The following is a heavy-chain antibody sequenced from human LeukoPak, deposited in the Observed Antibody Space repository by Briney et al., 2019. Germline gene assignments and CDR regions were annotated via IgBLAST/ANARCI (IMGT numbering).Heavy chain of an antibody. CDR2: INHSGST. V-gene: IGHV4-34*01. CDR1: GGSFSGYY. D-gene: IGHD3-22*01. J-gene: IGHJ4*02. Sequence: SETLSLTCAVYGGSFSGYYWSWIRQPPGKGLGWIGEINHSGSTNYNPSLKSRVTMSVDTSKNVFSLKLTSVTAADTAVYYCARAYYYDSSAAIDYWGQGILVTVSS. CDR3: ARAYYYDSSAAIDY.